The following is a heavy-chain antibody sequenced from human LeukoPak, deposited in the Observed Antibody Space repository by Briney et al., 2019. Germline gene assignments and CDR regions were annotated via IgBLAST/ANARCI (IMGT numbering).Heavy chain of an antibody. CDR3: AKLGGHPLHNYYVGV. CDR1: GFTFSSYA. V-gene: IGHV3-23*01. J-gene: IGHJ6*03. CDR2: IFDSGYST. D-gene: IGHD3-16*01. Sequence: GGSLRLSCAASGFTFSSYAMSWVRQAPGKGLEWVSGIFDSGYSTYYANSVKGRFTISRDNSNNTLYLQMNSLRAEDTAVYYCAKLGGHPLHNYYVGVWGKGTTVAVSS.